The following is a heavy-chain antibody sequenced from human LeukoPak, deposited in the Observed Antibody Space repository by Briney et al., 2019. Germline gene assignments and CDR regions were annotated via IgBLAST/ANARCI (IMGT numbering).Heavy chain of an antibody. J-gene: IGHJ5*02. CDR3: ARESGIAVAEENWFDP. Sequence: ASVKVSCKASGYTFTNYGLSWVRQAPGQGLEWMGWISGYNGNTKYVQKLQGRVTMTRDTSTTTAYMELRSLRSDDTAVYYCARESGIAVAEENWFDPWGQGTLVTVSS. CDR2: ISGYNGNT. V-gene: IGHV1-18*01. CDR1: GYTFTNYG. D-gene: IGHD6-19*01.